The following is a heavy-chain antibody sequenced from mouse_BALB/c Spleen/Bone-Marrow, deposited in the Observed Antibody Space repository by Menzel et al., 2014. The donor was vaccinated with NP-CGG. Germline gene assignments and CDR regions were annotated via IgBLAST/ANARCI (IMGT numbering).Heavy chain of an antibody. J-gene: IGHJ3*01. CDR2: ISSGSRTI. D-gene: IGHD2-4*01. Sequence: EVMLVESGGGLVQPGGSRKLSCAASGFTFXSFGMHWVRQAPEKGLEWVAYISSGSRTIYYADTVKGRFTISRDNPKNTLFLQMTSLRSEDTAMYYCARNYDFWFGYWGQGTLVTVSA. V-gene: IGHV5-17*02. CDR3: ARNYDFWFGY. CDR1: GFTFXSFG.